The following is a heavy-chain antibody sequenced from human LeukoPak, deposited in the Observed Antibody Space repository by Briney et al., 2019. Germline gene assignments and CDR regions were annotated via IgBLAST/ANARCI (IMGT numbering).Heavy chain of an antibody. CDR1: GFPFSDYY. Sequence: KPGGSLRLSCAASGFPFSDYYMSWIRQAPGKGLEWVSYISSSGSTIYYADSVKGRFTISRDNAKNTVYLQMNSLRAEDTAVYYCAKTTTGYSSGRSPGWPVDYWGQGTLVTVSS. J-gene: IGHJ4*02. CDR2: ISSSGSTI. V-gene: IGHV3-11*01. D-gene: IGHD6-19*01. CDR3: AKTTTGYSSGRSPGWPVDY.